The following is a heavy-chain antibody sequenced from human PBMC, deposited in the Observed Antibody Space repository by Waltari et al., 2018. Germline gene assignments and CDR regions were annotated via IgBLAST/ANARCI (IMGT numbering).Heavy chain of an antibody. CDR1: GFTFSSYD. CDR2: ISYDGSNK. CDR3: ARVLGRN. V-gene: IGHV3-30-3*01. J-gene: IGHJ4*02. Sequence: QVQLVESGGGVVQPGRSLRLSCAASGFTFSSYDMHWVRQAPGKGLEWVAVISYDGSNKYYADSVKGRFTISRDNSKNTLYLQMNSLRAEDTAVYYCARVLGRNWGQGTLVTVSS.